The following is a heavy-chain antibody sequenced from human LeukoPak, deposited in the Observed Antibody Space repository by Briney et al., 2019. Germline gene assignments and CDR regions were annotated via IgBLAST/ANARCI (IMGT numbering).Heavy chain of an antibody. CDR2: IGSSGSNI. D-gene: IGHD4-17*01. Sequence: GGSLRLSCAASGFTFSIYEMNWVRQAPGKGLEWVSYIGSSGSNIYYADSVKGRFTISRDNAKNPLYLQMNGLRAEDTAVYYCASPMTKVTTNPFDIWGQGTLVTVSS. J-gene: IGHJ3*02. CDR1: GFTFSIYE. CDR3: ASPMTKVTTNPFDI. V-gene: IGHV3-48*03.